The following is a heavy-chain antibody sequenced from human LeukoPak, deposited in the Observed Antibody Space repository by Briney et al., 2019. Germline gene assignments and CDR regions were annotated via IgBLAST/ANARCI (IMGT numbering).Heavy chain of an antibody. D-gene: IGHD6-13*01. V-gene: IGHV4-59*01. J-gene: IGHJ6*03. CDR1: GGSFSGYY. CDR3: ARGGSSWYRYYYMDV. CDR2: IYYSGST. Sequence: SETLSLTCAVYGGSFSGYYWSWIRQPPGKGLEWIGYIYYSGSTNYNPSLKSRVTISVDTSKNQFSLKLSSVTAADTAVYYCARGGSSWYRYYYMDVWGKGTTVTVSS.